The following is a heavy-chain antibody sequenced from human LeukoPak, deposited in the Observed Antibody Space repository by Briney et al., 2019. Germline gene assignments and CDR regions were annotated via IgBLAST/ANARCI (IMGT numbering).Heavy chain of an antibody. V-gene: IGHV1-69*06. D-gene: IGHD3-10*01. CDR2: IIPIFGTA. Sequence: SVKVSCKASGYTFTSYGISWVRQAPGQGLEWMGGIIPIFGTANYAQKFQGRVTITADKSTSTAYMELSSLRSEDTAVYYCARVLLWFGEFSYFDYWGQGTLVTVSS. CDR3: ARVLLWFGEFSYFDY. CDR1: GYTFTSYG. J-gene: IGHJ4*02.